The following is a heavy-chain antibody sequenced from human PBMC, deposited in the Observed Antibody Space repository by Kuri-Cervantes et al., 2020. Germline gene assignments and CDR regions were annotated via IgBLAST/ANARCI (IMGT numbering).Heavy chain of an antibody. V-gene: IGHV3-7*01. Sequence: GESLKISCAAAGFTFNNYDMHWVRQAPGKGLEWVANIKEDGSEKYYVDSVEGRFTISRDNAENSLYLQMNSLRAEDTAVYYCARDLDGKDYWGQGTLVTVSS. CDR3: ARDLDGKDY. D-gene: IGHD3/OR15-3a*01. CDR1: GFTFNNYD. J-gene: IGHJ4*02. CDR2: IKEDGSEK.